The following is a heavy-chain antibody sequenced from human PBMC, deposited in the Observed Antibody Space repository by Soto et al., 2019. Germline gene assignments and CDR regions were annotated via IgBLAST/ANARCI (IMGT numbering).Heavy chain of an antibody. CDR3: AALYSSRYDY. J-gene: IGHJ4*02. CDR2: IVVGSGNT. CDR1: GFTFTSSA. D-gene: IGHD6-13*01. Sequence: SVKVSCKSSGFTFTSSAGQWVRQARGQRLEWIGWIVVGSGNTNYAQKFQERVTITRDMSTSTAYMELSSLRSEDTAVYYCAALYSSRYDYWGQGTLVTVS. V-gene: IGHV1-58*01.